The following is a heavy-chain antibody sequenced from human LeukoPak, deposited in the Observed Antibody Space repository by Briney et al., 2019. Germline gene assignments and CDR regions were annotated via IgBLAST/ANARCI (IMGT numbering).Heavy chain of an antibody. J-gene: IGHJ4*02. CDR3: ARYRHLGY. V-gene: IGHV3-7*01. CDR2: INQNGGEK. CDR1: RFTFSNYG. Sequence: GGSLRLSCAASRFTFSNYGVNWVRQAPGKGLEWVANINQNGGEKYYVDSVKGRFTISRDNGKNSLYLQMNSLRAEDTAVYYCARYRHLGYWGQGTLVTVSS.